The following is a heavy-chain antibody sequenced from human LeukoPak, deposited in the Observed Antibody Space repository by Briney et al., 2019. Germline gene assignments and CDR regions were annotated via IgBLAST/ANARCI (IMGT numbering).Heavy chain of an antibody. J-gene: IGHJ5*02. D-gene: IGHD5-18*01. V-gene: IGHV1-18*01. Sequence: GASVKVSCKASGYTFTSYGISWVRQAPGQGLEWMGWISAYNGNTNYAQKLQGRVTMTTDTSTSTAYMELRSLRSDDTAVYYCARYVDTAMVSWFDPWGQGTLVTVSS. CDR1: GYTFTSYG. CDR3: ARYVDTAMVSWFDP. CDR2: ISAYNGNT.